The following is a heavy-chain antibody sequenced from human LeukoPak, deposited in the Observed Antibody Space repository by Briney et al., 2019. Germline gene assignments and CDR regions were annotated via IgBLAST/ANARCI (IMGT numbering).Heavy chain of an antibody. J-gene: IGHJ5*02. Sequence: SETLSLTCAVSGYSISSGYYWGWIRQPPGKGLEWIGNIHHSGSTYYNPSLKSRVTISVDTSKNQFSLKLNSVTAADTAVYYCARSPRGWGSYGSGNNWFDPWGQGTLVTVSS. CDR1: GYSISSGYY. CDR2: IHHSGST. D-gene: IGHD3-16*01. CDR3: ARSPRGWGSYGSGNNWFDP. V-gene: IGHV4-38-2*01.